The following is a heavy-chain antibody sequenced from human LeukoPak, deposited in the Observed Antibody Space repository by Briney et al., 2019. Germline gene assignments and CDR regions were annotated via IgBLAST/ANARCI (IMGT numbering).Heavy chain of an antibody. CDR1: GFSVSSNY. D-gene: IGHD3-10*01. J-gene: IGHJ4*02. V-gene: IGHV3-53*01. CDR2: IYSGVGT. Sequence: GGSMRPSCAPSGFSVSSNYMSWVRQAPGKGLEWVSVIYSGVGTSYADSVRGRFNISRDNTKTTLYLQMNSLRAEDRAVYYCASALRAYYYGSDPGYYFDYWGQGTLVTVSS. CDR3: ASALRAYYYGSDPGYYFDY.